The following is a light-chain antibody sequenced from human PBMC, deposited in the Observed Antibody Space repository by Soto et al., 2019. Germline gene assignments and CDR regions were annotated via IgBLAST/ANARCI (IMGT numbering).Light chain of an antibody. CDR2: EVS. Sequence: QSVLTQPASVSGSPGQSITISCTETSSDVGAYNYVSWYQRHPGKAPKLMIFEVSDRPSGVSNRFSGSKSGNTASLTISGLQAEDEADYYCSSYTSSNTLVFGGGTKLTVL. CDR1: SSDVGAYNY. CDR3: SSYTSSNTLV. V-gene: IGLV2-14*01. J-gene: IGLJ2*01.